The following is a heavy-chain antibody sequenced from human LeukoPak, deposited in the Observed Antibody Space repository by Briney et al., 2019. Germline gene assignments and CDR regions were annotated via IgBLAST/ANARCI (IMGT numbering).Heavy chain of an antibody. CDR1: GYTFTSNY. CDR2: ISPSGGST. J-gene: IGHJ3*02. Sequence: GASVKVSCKAFGYTFTSNYMHWVRQAPGQGPEWMGVISPSGGSTTYAQKFQGRVTLTRDMSTSTDYLELSSLRSEDTAVYYCARGVGNEGLTIWGQGTLVTVSS. CDR3: ARGVGNEGLTI. V-gene: IGHV1-46*01. D-gene: IGHD1-26*01.